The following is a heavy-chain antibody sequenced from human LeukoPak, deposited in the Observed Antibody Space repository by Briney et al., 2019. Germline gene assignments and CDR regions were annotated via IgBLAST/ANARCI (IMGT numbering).Heavy chain of an antibody. CDR2: INPNSGGT. CDR1: GYTFTGYY. V-gene: IGHV1-2*02. Sequence: GASVKVSCKASGYTFTGYYMHWVRQAPGQGLEWMGWINPNSGGTNYAQKFQGRVTMTTDTSISAAYMELSSLISDDTAMYYCVREGNELLSKNFDYWGQGTLVTVSS. J-gene: IGHJ4*02. D-gene: IGHD2-21*02. CDR3: VREGNELLSKNFDY.